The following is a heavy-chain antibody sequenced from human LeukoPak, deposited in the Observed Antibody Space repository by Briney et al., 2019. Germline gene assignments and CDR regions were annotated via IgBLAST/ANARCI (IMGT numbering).Heavy chain of an antibody. J-gene: IGHJ4*02. Sequence: ASVNVCFNSSGDTFSSYGICWMRHAPGQGLEWMGGIILIFGAANKAQKFQGRVTIPADESASTAYMELSSLRSEDMSVYYCARGGTTRFRGVITPYYFDSWGQGTLVTVSS. V-gene: IGHV1-69*01. CDR3: ARGGTTRFRGVITPYYFDS. CDR2: IILIFGAA. D-gene: IGHD3-10*01. CDR1: GDTFSSYG.